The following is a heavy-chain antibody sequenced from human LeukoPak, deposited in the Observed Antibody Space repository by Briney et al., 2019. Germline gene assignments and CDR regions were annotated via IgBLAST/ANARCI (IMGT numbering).Heavy chain of an antibody. CDR2: IYPGDSDT. CDR1: GHSFTSYW. CDR3: ARHTYYYDSSGYYTGIDY. J-gene: IGHJ4*02. V-gene: IGHV5-51*01. Sequence: GESLKISCKGSGHSFTSYWIGWVRQMPGKGLEWMGIIYPGDSDTRYSPSFQGQVTISADKSISTAYLQWSSLKASDTAMYYCARHTYYYDSSGYYTGIDYWGQGTLVTVSS. D-gene: IGHD3-22*01.